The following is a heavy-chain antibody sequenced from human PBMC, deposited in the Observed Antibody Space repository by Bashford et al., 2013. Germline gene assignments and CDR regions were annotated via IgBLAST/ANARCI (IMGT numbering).Heavy chain of an antibody. CDR1: GFTFSNAW. D-gene: IGHD5-12*01. J-gene: IGHJ4*02. V-gene: IGHV3-48*04. CDR2: ISGSGRAI. Sequence: GSLRLSCAASGFTFSNAWMNWVRQAPGKGLEWVSYISGSGRAIYYADAVRGRFTISRDDAKNSLYLQMNSLRAEDTAVYYCAREAHVATMGYWGQGTLVTVSS. CDR3: AREAHVATMGY.